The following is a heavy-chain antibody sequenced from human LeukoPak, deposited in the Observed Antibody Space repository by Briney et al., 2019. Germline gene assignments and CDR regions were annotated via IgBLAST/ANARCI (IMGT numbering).Heavy chain of an antibody. CDR3: ARDPGTTQTLHDAFDI. D-gene: IGHD1-7*01. V-gene: IGHV3-21*01. CDR2: ISTSSSYI. Sequence: GGSLRLSCAASGLTFSSYSMNWVRQAPGKGLEWVSFISTSSSYIYYADSVKGRFTISRDNARNSLYLQMNSLRAEDTAVYYCARDPGTTQTLHDAFDIWGQGTMVTVSS. CDR1: GLTFSSYS. J-gene: IGHJ3*02.